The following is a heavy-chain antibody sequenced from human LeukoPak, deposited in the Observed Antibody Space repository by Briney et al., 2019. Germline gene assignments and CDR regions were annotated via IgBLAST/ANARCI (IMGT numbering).Heavy chain of an antibody. Sequence: GGSLRLSCAASGFTFSNYGMHWVRQAPGKGLEWVAVIWYDGSNKYYADSVKGRFTISRDNSKNTLYLQMNSLRAEDTAVYYCAKEIAAARTSDYYYYMDVWGKGTTVTVSS. CDR2: IWYDGSNK. V-gene: IGHV3-33*06. D-gene: IGHD6-13*01. CDR1: GFTFSNYG. CDR3: AKEIAAARTSDYYYYMDV. J-gene: IGHJ6*03.